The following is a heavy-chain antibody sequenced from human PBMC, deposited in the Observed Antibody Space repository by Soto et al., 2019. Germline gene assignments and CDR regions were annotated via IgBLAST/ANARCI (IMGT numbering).Heavy chain of an antibody. CDR2: IWYDGSNK. D-gene: IGHD2-2*02. V-gene: IGHV3-33*01. CDR3: ARDRINCSSNSCYILYYYYYGMDV. J-gene: IGHJ6*02. Sequence: QVQLVESGGGVVQPGRSLRLSCAASGFTFSSYGMHWVRQAPGKGLEWVAVIWYDGSNKYYADSVKGRFTISRDNSMNKLYLQMNSMRAEDTSVYYCARDRINCSSNSCYILYYYYYGMDVWGQGTTVTVSS. CDR1: GFTFSSYG.